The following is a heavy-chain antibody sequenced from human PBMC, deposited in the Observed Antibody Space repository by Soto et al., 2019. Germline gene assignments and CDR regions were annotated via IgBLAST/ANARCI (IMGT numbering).Heavy chain of an antibody. CDR3: ARTFWSGPNNWFDP. J-gene: IGHJ5*02. CDR2: ISAYNGNT. D-gene: IGHD3-3*01. CDR1: GYTFTSYG. Sequence: ASVKVSCKASGYTFTSYGISWVRQAPGQGLEWMGWISAYNGNTNYAQKLQGRVTMATDTSTSTAYMELRSLRSDDTAVYYCARTFWSGPNNWFDPWGQGTLVTVSS. V-gene: IGHV1-18*01.